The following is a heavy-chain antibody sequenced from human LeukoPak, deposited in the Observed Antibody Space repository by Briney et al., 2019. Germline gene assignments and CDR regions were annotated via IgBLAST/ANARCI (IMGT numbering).Heavy chain of an antibody. Sequence: GGSLRLSCAASGFTVSSNYMSWVRQAPGKGLEWVSVIYSGGSTYYADSVKGRFTISRDNSKSTLYLQMNSLRAEDTAVYYCAREAINYYYGMDVWGQGTTVTVSS. CDR3: AREAINYYYGMDV. D-gene: IGHD3-9*01. V-gene: IGHV3-66*01. CDR1: GFTVSSNY. CDR2: IYSGGST. J-gene: IGHJ6*02.